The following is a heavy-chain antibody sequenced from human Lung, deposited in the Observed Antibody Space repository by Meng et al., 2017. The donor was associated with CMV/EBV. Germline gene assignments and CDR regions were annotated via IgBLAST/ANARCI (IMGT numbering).Heavy chain of an antibody. J-gene: IGHJ5*02. V-gene: IGHV4-34*01. CDR1: GGSFSGYY. CDR2: INHSGST. D-gene: IGHD6-19*01. Sequence: SXTLSLXCAVYGGSFSGYYWSWIRQPPGKGLEWIGEINHSGSTNYNPSLKSRVTISVDTSKNQFSLKLSSVTAADTAVYYCESASSGWYNNWFDPWGQGTLVTVSS. CDR3: ESASSGWYNNWFDP.